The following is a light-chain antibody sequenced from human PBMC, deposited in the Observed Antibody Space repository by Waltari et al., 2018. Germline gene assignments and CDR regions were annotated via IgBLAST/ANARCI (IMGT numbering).Light chain of an antibody. CDR3: SAYTSSSPNWV. J-gene: IGLJ3*02. CDR1: SSAIGGSHS. V-gene: IGLV2-14*03. Sequence: QSALPQPASVSGSPGQSITISCTGPSSAIGGSHSLSRYQQHPGKAPQPMIYDVPDRPSGVSHRFSGSKSGNTASLTISGLQAEDEADYYCSAYTSSSPNWVFGGGTKLTVL. CDR2: DVP.